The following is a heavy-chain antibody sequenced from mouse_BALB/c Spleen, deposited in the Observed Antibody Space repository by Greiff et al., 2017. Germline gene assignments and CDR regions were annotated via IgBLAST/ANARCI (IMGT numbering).Heavy chain of an antibody. CDR2: INPSTGYT. CDR1: GYTFTSYW. V-gene: IGHV1-7*01. D-gene: IGHD4-1*01. Sequence: VQLQQSGAELAKPGASVKMSCKASGYTFTSYWMHWVKQRPGQGLEWIGYINPSTGYTEYNQKFKDKATLTADKSSSTAYMQLSSLTSEDSAVYYCARVGDKLGLFAYWGQGTLVTVSA. CDR3: ARVGDKLGLFAY. J-gene: IGHJ3*01.